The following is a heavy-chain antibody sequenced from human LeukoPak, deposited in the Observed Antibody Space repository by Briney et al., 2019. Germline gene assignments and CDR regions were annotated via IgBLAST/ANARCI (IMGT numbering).Heavy chain of an antibody. D-gene: IGHD1-26*01. CDR3: ARKVGATWGDYYFDY. V-gene: IGHV1-46*03. J-gene: IGHJ4*02. CDR2: INPSGGST. CDR1: GYTLTSYY. Sequence: ASVKVSCKASGYTLTSYYMHWVRQAPGQGLEWMGIINPSGGSTSYAQKFQGRVTMTRDTSTSTVYMELSSLRSEDTAVYYCARKVGATWGDYYFDYWGQGTLVTVSS.